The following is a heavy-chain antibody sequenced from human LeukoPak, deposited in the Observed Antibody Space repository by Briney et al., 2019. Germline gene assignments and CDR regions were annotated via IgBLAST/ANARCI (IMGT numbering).Heavy chain of an antibody. CDR1: GGTFSSYA. CDR3: ASGTMEPPFFDY. D-gene: IGHD4/OR15-4a*01. Sequence: SVKVSCKASGGTFSSYAISWVRQAPAQGLEWMGGIIPIFGTANYAQKFQGRVTITTDESTSTAYMELSSLRSEDTAVYYCASGTMEPPFFDYWGQGTLVTVSS. V-gene: IGHV1-69*05. J-gene: IGHJ4*02. CDR2: IIPIFGTA.